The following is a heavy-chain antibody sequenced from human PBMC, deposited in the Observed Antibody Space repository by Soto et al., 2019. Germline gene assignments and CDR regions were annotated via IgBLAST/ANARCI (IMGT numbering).Heavy chain of an antibody. J-gene: IGHJ4*02. CDR2: IYPGDSDT. CDR1: GYSFSRYW. V-gene: IGHV5-51*01. D-gene: IGHD1-7*01. Sequence: GESLKISCKGSGYSFSRYWIAWVRQMPGKGLEWMGIIYPGDSDTRYSPSFQGQVTISVDKSVSTAYLQLSSLKASDTAMYYCARQDGTALYFFDYWGQGTLVTV. CDR3: ARQDGTALYFFDY.